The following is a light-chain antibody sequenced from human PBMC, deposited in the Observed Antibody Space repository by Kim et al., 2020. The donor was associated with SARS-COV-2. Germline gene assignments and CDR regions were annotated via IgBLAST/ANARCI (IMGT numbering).Light chain of an antibody. J-gene: IGLJ3*02. CDR1: SLRTYY. CDR2: GKN. CDR3: NSPDSSGRYLV. V-gene: IGLV3-19*01. Sequence: SSELTQDPTVSVALGQTVRITCQGDSLRTYYASWYQQKPGQAPVLVIYGKNSRPSGIPDRFSGSSSGNTASLTITGAQAEDEADYYCNSPDSSGRYLVFGGGTEVTVL.